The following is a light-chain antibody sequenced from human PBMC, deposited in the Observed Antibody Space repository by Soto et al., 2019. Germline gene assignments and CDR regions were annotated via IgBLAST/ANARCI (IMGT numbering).Light chain of an antibody. CDR3: QQYGTSSRT. CDR2: GAS. J-gene: IGKJ1*01. CDR1: QSIFSNY. V-gene: IGKV3-20*01. Sequence: EVMLTQSPGTLSLSPGERATLSCRASQSIFSNYLAWYQQKSGQAPRLLIYGASNRATGIPYRFSGSGSGRYFTVNISKLEPEDFAVYYCQQYGTSSRTCGPWTKVELK.